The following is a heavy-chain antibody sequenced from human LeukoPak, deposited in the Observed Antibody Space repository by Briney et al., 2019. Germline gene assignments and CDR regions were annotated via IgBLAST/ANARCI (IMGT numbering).Heavy chain of an antibody. D-gene: IGHD3-10*01. CDR2: FYPGDSDT. CDR1: EYSSTSKC. Sequence: GESLNFSCKGSEYSSTSKCIAWATQMHGKGLKCMRIFYPGDSDTRYSPSFQGQVSISADKSISTAYLQWSSLKASDTAMYYCARHQSYGSGSYGRSDYWGQGTLVTVSS. V-gene: IGHV5-51*01. CDR3: ARHQSYGSGSYGRSDY. J-gene: IGHJ4*02.